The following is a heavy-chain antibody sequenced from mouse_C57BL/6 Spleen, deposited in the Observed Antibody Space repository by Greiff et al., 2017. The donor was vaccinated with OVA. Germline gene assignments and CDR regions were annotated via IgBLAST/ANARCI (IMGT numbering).Heavy chain of an antibody. CDR3: ARRGPDYYGSNYYAMDY. CDR2: ISSGSSTI. J-gene: IGHJ4*01. V-gene: IGHV5-17*01. D-gene: IGHD1-2*01. CDR1: GFTFSDYG. Sequence: EVQVVESGGGLVKPGGSLKLSCAASGFTFSDYGMHWVRQAPEKGLEWVAYISSGSSTIYYADTVKGRFTISRDNAKNTLFLQMTSLRSEDTAMYYCARRGPDYYGSNYYAMDYWGQGTSVTVSS.